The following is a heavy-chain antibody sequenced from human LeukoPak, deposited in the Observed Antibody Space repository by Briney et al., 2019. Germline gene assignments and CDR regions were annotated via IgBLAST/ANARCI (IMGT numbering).Heavy chain of an antibody. CDR3: ARAPELRFLEWLLYPYYYYYMDV. CDR1: GYSISSGYY. CDR2: IYHSGST. Sequence: SETLSLTCTVSGYSISSGYYWGWIRQPPGKGLEWIGSIYHSGSTYYNPSLKSRVTISVDTSKNQFSLKLSSVTAADTAVYYCARAPELRFLEWLLYPYYYYYMDVWGKGTTVTVSS. D-gene: IGHD3-3*01. J-gene: IGHJ6*03. V-gene: IGHV4-38-2*02.